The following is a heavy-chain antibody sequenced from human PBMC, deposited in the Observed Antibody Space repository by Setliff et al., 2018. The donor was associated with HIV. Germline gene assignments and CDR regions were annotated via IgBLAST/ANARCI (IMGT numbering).Heavy chain of an antibody. CDR2: IWYDGSNK. J-gene: IGHJ4*02. CDR3: ASARIPTGGTSTSLDY. CDR1: GFMFSSYG. D-gene: IGHD1-1*01. V-gene: IGHV3-33*01. Sequence: GGSLRLSCAASGFMFSSYGMHWVRQAPGKGLEWVAVIWYDGSNKYYADSVKGRFTISRDNSKNMLYLQMNSLRAEDTAVYYCASARIPTGGTSTSLDYWGQGALVTVSS.